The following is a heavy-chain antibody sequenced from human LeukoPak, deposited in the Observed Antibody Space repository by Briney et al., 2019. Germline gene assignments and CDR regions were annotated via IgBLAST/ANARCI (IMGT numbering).Heavy chain of an antibody. CDR2: ISAYNGNT. CDR1: GYTFTSYG. D-gene: IGHD3-9*01. Sequence: ASVKVSCKASGYTFTSYGISWVRQAPGQGLEWMGWISAYNGNTNYAQKLQGRVTMTTDTSTSTACMELRSLRSDDTAVYYCARDLYFDWLLGSPYYYGMDVWGQGTTVTVSS. J-gene: IGHJ6*02. V-gene: IGHV1-18*01. CDR3: ARDLYFDWLLGSPYYYGMDV.